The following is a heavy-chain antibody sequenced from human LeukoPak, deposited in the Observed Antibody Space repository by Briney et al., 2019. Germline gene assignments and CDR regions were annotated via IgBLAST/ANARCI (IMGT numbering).Heavy chain of an antibody. D-gene: IGHD3-22*01. CDR3: ARDRHSSVDY. CDR2: ISGDSNTI. Sequence: PGGSLRLSCAASGFTFSTYSMIWVRQAPGKGLEWLSYISGDSNTIYYADSAKGRFTVSRDNAKNSLYLQLNSLRAGDTAVYYCARDRHSSVDYWGQGTLVTVSS. J-gene: IGHJ4*02. CDR1: GFTFSTYS. V-gene: IGHV3-48*01.